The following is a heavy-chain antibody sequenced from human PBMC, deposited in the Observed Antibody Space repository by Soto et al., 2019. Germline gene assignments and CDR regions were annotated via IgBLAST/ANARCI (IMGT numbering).Heavy chain of an antibody. CDR2: INDYGTTI. CDR3: ARGGLEPFDY. CDR1: GFNLGSYW. J-gene: IGHJ4*02. D-gene: IGHD1-1*01. Sequence: EVQLVESGGGLVQPGGSRSLSCAASGFNLGSYWMHWVRQAPGKGLVWVPGINDYGTTINYAESVEGRFTISRDDAKSEVYLQMNNLRAEDTAVYYCARGGLEPFDYWGQGALVTVSS. V-gene: IGHV3-74*01.